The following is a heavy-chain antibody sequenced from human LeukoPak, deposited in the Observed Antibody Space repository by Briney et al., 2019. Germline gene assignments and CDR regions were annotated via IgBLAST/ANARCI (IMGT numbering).Heavy chain of an antibody. CDR1: GYTFTSYD. CDR3: ARGRGITMIVVVSNTWFDP. CDR2: MNPNSGNT. V-gene: IGHV1-8*01. J-gene: IGHJ5*02. D-gene: IGHD3-22*01. Sequence: ATVKVSCKASGYTFTSYDINWVRQATGQGLEWMGWMNPNSGNTGYAQKFQGRVTMTRNTSISTAYMELSSLRSEDTAVYYCARGRGITMIVVVSNTWFDPWGQGTLVTVSS.